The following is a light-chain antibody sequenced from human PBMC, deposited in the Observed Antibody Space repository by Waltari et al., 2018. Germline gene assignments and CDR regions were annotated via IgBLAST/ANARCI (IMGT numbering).Light chain of an antibody. V-gene: IGKV3-20*01. CDR2: DAS. CDR1: QSISKY. CDR3: QKYGSVPAT. J-gene: IGKJ1*01. Sequence: EIMLTQSPGTLSLSPGERATLSCWTSQSISKYLAWYQQKPDQAPRLLIYDASIRATCIADSFSGSGYGTDFSLTISRLEPEDYAVYYCQKYGSVPATFGRGTKVEIK.